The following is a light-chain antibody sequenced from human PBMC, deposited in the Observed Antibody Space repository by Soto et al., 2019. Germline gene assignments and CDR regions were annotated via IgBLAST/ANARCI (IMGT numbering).Light chain of an antibody. CDR3: QPDDRSSYT. Sequence: EIVLTQSPGTLSLSPGERATLSCRASQSVSSIYLAGYQQKPGQPPRLLIYGASSRATGIPDRFSGSGPVTDFTPAITALEPDDCVVYYCQPDDRSSYTVGQATKLVIK. V-gene: IGKV3-20*01. CDR2: GAS. CDR1: QSVSSIY. J-gene: IGKJ2*01.